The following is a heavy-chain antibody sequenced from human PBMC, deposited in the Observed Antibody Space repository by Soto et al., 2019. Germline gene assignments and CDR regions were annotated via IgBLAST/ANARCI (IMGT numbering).Heavy chain of an antibody. J-gene: IGHJ5*02. V-gene: IGHV5-51*01. Sequence: PAESLKMLWQCSGYSFTSYCVCWVRQLPGKGLEWMGIIYPGDSDTRYSPSFQGQVTISADKSISTAYLQWSSLKASDTAMYYCARHAKYYDILTGYYSSPYNWFDPWGQGTLVTVSS. D-gene: IGHD3-9*01. CDR3: ARHAKYYDILTGYYSSPYNWFDP. CDR1: GYSFTSYC. CDR2: IYPGDSDT.